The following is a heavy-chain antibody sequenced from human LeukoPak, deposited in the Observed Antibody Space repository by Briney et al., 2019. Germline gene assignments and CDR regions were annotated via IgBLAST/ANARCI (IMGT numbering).Heavy chain of an antibody. CDR1: GGSISSYY. J-gene: IGHJ6*04. CDR3: ASHNYDFLVKDV. Sequence: SETLSLTCTVSGGSISSYYWSWIRQPPGKGLEWIGYIYYSGSSNYNPSLKSRVTISVDTSKNQFSLKLSSVTAADTAVYYCASHNYDFLVKDVWGKGTTVTVSS. D-gene: IGHD3-3*01. V-gene: IGHV4-59*01. CDR2: IYYSGSS.